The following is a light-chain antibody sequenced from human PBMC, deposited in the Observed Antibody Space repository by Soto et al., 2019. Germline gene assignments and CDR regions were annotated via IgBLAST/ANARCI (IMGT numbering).Light chain of an antibody. CDR2: GAS. Sequence: EIVLTQSPGTLSLSPGERATLSYRASQSVSRSYLARYQQKPGQAPRLLIYGASSRATGIPDRFSGSGSGTDFTLTISKLEPKDSAVYYCQQYDGSPPFSFGPGTKVDI. CDR1: QSVSRSY. J-gene: IGKJ3*01. CDR3: QQYDGSPPFS. V-gene: IGKV3-20*01.